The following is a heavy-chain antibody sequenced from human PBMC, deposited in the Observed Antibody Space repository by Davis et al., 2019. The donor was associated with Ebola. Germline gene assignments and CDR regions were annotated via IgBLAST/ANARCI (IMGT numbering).Heavy chain of an antibody. CDR2: IYPGDSDT. CDR3: ARQPHDYSIRIDY. CDR1: GYSFTSYW. Sequence: KVSCKGSGYSFTSYWIAWVRQMPGKGLEWMGIIYPGDSDTRYSPSFRGQVTISADKSFSTAYLQWSGLKASDTAMYYCARQPHDYSIRIDYWGQGTLVTVSS. V-gene: IGHV5-51*01. D-gene: IGHD4-11*01. J-gene: IGHJ4*02.